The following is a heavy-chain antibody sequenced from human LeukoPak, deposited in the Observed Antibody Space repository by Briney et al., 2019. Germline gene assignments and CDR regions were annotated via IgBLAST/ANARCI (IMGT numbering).Heavy chain of an antibody. CDR2: INHSGST. CDR3: ARHRATIPPDY. V-gene: IGHV4-34*01. J-gene: IGHJ4*02. Sequence: SETLSLTCAVYGGSFSGYYWSWIRQPPGKGLEWIGEINHSGSTNYNPSLKSRVTISVDTSKNQFSLKLSSVTAADTAVYYCARHRATIPPDYWGQGTLVTVSS. CDR1: GGSFSGYY. D-gene: IGHD5-24*01.